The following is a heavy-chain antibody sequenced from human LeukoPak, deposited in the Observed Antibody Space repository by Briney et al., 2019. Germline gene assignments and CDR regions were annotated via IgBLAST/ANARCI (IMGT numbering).Heavy chain of an antibody. CDR3: ARLGATTYDY. CDR1: GYTFTGYY. CDR2: INPNSGAT. J-gene: IGHJ4*02. D-gene: IGHD1-26*01. V-gene: IGHV1-2*02. Sequence: ASVKVSFEASGYTFTGYYMHWVRQAPGQGLEWMGWINPNSGATNYAQKFQGRVTMTRDTSINTAYIELSRLRSDDTAVYYCARLGATTYDYWGQGTLVTVSP.